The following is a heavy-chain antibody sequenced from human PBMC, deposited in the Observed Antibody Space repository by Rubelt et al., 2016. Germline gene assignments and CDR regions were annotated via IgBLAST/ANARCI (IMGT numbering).Heavy chain of an antibody. CDR2: ISAYDGNT. CDR3: ARDQLALYAFDI. J-gene: IGHJ3*02. CDR1: GYTFTSYG. V-gene: IGHV1-18*01. Sequence: QVQLVQSGAEVKKPGASVKVSCKASGYTFTSYGISWVRQAPGQGLEWMGWISAYDGNTNFAQKLQGRVTMTADTYTSTAYMELRSLRSDDTAVYFCARDQLALYAFDIWGQGTMVTVSS. D-gene: IGHD6-13*01.